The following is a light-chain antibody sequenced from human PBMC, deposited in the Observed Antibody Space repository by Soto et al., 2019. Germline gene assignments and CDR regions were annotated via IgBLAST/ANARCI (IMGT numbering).Light chain of an antibody. J-gene: IGLJ1*01. Sequence: QSALTQPASVSGSPGQSITISCTGTSSNVGSYKLVSWYQQPPGKAPKLMIFEVNKRPSGVSKRFSGSKAGNTASLTISGRKVEDEADYYCCSSGGSPTYVFGTGTKLTVL. CDR2: EVN. CDR1: SSNVGSYKL. V-gene: IGLV2-23*02. CDR3: CSSGGSPTYV.